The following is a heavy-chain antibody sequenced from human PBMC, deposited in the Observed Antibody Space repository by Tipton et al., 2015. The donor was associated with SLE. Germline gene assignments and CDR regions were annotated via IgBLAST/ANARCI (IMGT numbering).Heavy chain of an antibody. J-gene: IGHJ4*02. CDR2: IYSGGST. CDR1: GFTFSSYA. V-gene: IGHV3-66*01. Sequence: SLRLSCAASGFTFSSYAMSWVRQAPGKGLEWVSVIYSGGSTYYADSVKGRFTISRDNAKNSLYLQMNSLRAEDTAAYYCARSFPVDYWGQGTLVTVSS. CDR3: ARSFPVDY.